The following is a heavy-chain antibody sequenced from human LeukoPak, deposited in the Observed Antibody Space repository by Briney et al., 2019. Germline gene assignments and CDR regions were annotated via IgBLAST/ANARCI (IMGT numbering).Heavy chain of an antibody. J-gene: IGHJ3*02. Sequence: AGGSLRLSCAASGFTVSSNYMSWVRQAPGKGLEWVSVIYSGGSTYYADSVKCRFTISRDNSKNTLYLQMNSLRAEDTAVYYCARDRSGSSGWYDAFDIWGQGTMVTVSS. CDR3: ARDRSGSSGWYDAFDI. V-gene: IGHV3-53*01. CDR2: IYSGGST. CDR1: GFTVSSNY. D-gene: IGHD6-19*01.